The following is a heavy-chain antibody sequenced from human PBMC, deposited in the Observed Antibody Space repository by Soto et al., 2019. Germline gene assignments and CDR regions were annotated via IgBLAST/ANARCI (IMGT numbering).Heavy chain of an antibody. CDR3: ARDYADIAVAGIPLLAH. CDR1: GFTFIKYA. J-gene: IGHJ4*01. D-gene: IGHD6-19*01. Sequence: QVQLVQSGAEVKKPGASVNVSCKASGFTFIKYAMHWVRQAPGQRPAWMGWINAGNGNTRYSQRWQGRVTITRDTSASTVYMDLSSLRSEDTAVYYCARDYADIAVAGIPLLAHWGQGTLVTISS. V-gene: IGHV1-3*01. CDR2: INAGNGNT.